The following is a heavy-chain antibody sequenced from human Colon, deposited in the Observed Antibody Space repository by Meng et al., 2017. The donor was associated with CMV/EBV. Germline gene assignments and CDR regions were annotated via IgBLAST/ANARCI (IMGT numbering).Heavy chain of an antibody. Sequence: SETLSLTCSVSGGSISSISYYWGWIRQPPGKGLEWIGSIYYSGSTYYNPSLKSRVTISVDTSKNQFSLKLSSVTAADTAVYYCAMQTGVPYYDFWSGGTTEYYGMDVWGQGTTVTVSS. D-gene: IGHD3-3*01. J-gene: IGHJ6*02. CDR3: AMQTGVPYYDFWSGGTTEYYGMDV. CDR2: IYYSGST. CDR1: GGSISSISYY. V-gene: IGHV4-39*01.